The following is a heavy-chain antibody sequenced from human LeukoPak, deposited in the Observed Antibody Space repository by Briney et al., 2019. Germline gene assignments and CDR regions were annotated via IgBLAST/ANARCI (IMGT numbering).Heavy chain of an antibody. CDR3: ARNRVYDDSAPDL. Sequence: GGSLRLSCAASGFTFSSYGMHWVRLAPGKGLDWVAFLRYDGSDKKYGDSVKGRFTISRDNSKNTLYLQMNSLGVEDTAAYYCARNRVYDDSAPDLWGQGTLVTVSS. V-gene: IGHV3-30*02. CDR2: LRYDGSDK. D-gene: IGHD5/OR15-5a*01. J-gene: IGHJ5*02. CDR1: GFTFSSYG.